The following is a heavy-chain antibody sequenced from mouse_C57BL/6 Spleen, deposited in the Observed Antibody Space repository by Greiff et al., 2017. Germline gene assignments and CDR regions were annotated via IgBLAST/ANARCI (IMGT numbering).Heavy chain of an antibody. CDR1: GYTFTSYW. J-gene: IGHJ1*03. Sequence: QVQLQQPGAELVKPGASVKMSCKASGYTFTSYWITWVKQRPGQGLEWIGDIYPGSGSTNYNEKFKSKATLTVDTSSSTAYMQLSSLTSEDSAVYYCARRGGVSLAGDWYYDVWGTGTTVTVSS. CDR3: ARRGGVSLAGDWYYDV. D-gene: IGHD3-3*01. CDR2: IYPGSGST. V-gene: IGHV1-55*01.